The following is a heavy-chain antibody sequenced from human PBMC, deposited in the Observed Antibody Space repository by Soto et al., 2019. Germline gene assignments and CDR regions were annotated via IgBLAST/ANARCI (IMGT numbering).Heavy chain of an antibody. CDR1: GFSLSTSGVG. V-gene: IGHV2-5*02. J-gene: IGHJ4*02. Sequence: QITLKESGPTLVKPTQTLTLTCTFSGFSLSTSGVGVGWIRQPPGKALEWLALIYWDDDKRYSPSLKSRLTTTKDTSKNQVVLTMTSMDPVDTATYYCAHSLASAGLRILDYWGQGTLVTVSS. CDR2: IYWDDDK. D-gene: IGHD6-13*01. CDR3: AHSLASAGLRILDY.